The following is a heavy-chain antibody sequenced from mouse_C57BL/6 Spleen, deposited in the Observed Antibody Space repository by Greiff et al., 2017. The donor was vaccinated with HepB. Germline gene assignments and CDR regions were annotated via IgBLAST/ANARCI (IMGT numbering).Heavy chain of an antibody. CDR1: GYTFTSYW. CDR2: IDPSDSYT. V-gene: IGHV1-50*01. J-gene: IGHJ2*01. Sequence: QVQLQQPGAELVKPGASVKLSCKASGYTFTSYWMQWVKQRPGQGLEWIGEIDPSDSYTNYNQKFKGKATLTVDTSSSTAYMQLSSLTSEDSAVYYCARDLLQGRVYFDYWGQGTTLTVSS. CDR3: ARDLLQGRVYFDY. D-gene: IGHD1-1*01.